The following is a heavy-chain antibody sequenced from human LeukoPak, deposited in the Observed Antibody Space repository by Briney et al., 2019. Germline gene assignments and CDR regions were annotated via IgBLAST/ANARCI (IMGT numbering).Heavy chain of an antibody. D-gene: IGHD2-15*01. V-gene: IGHV4-34*01. Sequence: PSETLSLTCAVYGGSFSGYYWSWIRQPPGKGLEWIGEINHSGSTNYNPSLKSRVTISVDTSKNQFSLKLSSVTAADTAVYFCARWGYCSGGGCYSYYFDHWGQGTLVTVSS. CDR2: INHSGST. CDR1: GGSFSGYY. J-gene: IGHJ4*02. CDR3: ARWGYCSGGGCYSYYFDH.